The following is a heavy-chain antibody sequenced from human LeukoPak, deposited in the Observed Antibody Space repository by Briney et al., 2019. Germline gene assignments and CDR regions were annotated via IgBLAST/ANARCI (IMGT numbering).Heavy chain of an antibody. CDR1: DGSIGTYY. D-gene: IGHD6-13*01. CDR2: IDFSGGT. J-gene: IGHJ3*02. CDR3: ARGRRSSSRHDVIDI. V-gene: IGHV4-59*01. Sequence: PSETLSLTCIVSDGSIGTYYWTWIRQPPGKGLEWNGDIDFSGGTNYNPSLKSRVSISVDTSKSQFSLKLTSLTAADTAVYYSARGRRSSSRHDVIDIWGQGTMVTVSS.